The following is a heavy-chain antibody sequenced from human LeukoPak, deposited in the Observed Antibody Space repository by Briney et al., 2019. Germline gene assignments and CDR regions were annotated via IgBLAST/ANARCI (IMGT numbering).Heavy chain of an antibody. CDR2: MSPNSGDT. Sequence: GASVKVSCKASGYTFTSYDFNWVRQATGQRPEWMGWMSPNSGDTGYAQKFQDRVTMTRNTSISTAYMELRSLKSDDTAVYYCVRHIKPAGPWDGMDVWGQGTTVIVSS. V-gene: IGHV1-8*01. CDR1: GYTFTSYD. D-gene: IGHD1-26*01. J-gene: IGHJ6*02. CDR3: VRHIKPAGPWDGMDV.